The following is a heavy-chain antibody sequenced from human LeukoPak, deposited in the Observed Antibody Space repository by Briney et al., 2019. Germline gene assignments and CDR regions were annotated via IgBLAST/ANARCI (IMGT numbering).Heavy chain of an antibody. V-gene: IGHV3-23*01. CDR1: GFTFSSYA. CDR3: AKGLGTMVRGAFDY. D-gene: IGHD3-10*01. J-gene: IGHJ4*02. CDR2: ISGSDGSA. Sequence: GGSLRLSCAASGFTFSSYAMSWVRQAPGKGLEWVSAISGSDGSAYYADSAKGRFTISRDNSKNTLSLQMNSLRAEDTAVYYCAKGLGTMVRGAFDYWGQGTLVTVSS.